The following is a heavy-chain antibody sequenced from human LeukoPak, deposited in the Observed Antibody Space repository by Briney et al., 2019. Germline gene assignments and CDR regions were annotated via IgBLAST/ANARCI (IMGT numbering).Heavy chain of an antibody. D-gene: IGHD3-22*01. CDR2: IYTSGST. J-gene: IGHJ3*02. Sequence: PSETLSLTCTVSGGSVSSSYWSWLRQPAGKGLEWIGRIYTSGSTNYNPSLKSRGTMSVDTSKNQFSLKLSSVTAADTAVYYCARDGHYDSSGYWDAFDIWGLGTMVIVSS. CDR3: ARDGHYDSSGYWDAFDI. V-gene: IGHV4-4*07. CDR1: GGSVSSSY.